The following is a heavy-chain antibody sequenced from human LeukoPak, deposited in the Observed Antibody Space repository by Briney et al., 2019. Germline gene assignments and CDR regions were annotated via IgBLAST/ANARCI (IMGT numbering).Heavy chain of an antibody. CDR2: IYYSGST. CDR1: GGSISSYY. Sequence: SETLSLTCTVSGGSISSYYWSWIRQPPGKGLEWIGYIYYSGSTNYNPSLKSRVTISVDPSKNQFSLKLSSVTAADTAVYYCATGRSGSPYYFDYWGQGTLVTVSS. D-gene: IGHD3-10*01. V-gene: IGHV4-59*08. J-gene: IGHJ4*02. CDR3: ATGRSGSPYYFDY.